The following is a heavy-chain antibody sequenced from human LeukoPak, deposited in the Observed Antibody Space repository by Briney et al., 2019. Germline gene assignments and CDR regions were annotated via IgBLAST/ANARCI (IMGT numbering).Heavy chain of an antibody. CDR3: ARDRYSGSYGPFDY. CDR1: GFPVSINS. D-gene: IGHD1-26*01. J-gene: IGHJ4*02. V-gene: IGHV3-64*01. CDR2: ISSNGGST. Sequence: GGSLRLSCTVSGFPVSINSMSWVRQAPGKGLEYVSAISSNGGSTYYANSVKGRFTISRDNSKNTLYLQMGSLRAEDMAVYYCARDRYSGSYGPFDYWGQGTLVTVSS.